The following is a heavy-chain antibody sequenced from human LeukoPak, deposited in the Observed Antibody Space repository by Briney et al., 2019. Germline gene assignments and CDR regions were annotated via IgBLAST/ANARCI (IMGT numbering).Heavy chain of an antibody. D-gene: IGHD6-13*01. CDR1: GGSFSGYY. CDR2: INHSGST. V-gene: IGHV4-34*01. Sequence: SETLSLTCAVYGGSFSGYYWSWIRQPPGKGLEWIGEINHSGSTNYNPSLKSRVTISIEKSKNQFSLQLNSVTPEDTAVYYCARAHWAIAAALDYWGQGTLVTVSS. CDR3: ARAHWAIAAALDY. J-gene: IGHJ4*02.